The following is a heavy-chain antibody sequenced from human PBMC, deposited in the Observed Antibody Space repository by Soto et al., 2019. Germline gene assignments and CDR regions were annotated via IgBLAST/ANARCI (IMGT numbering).Heavy chain of an antibody. CDR2: ISGSGGST. V-gene: IGHV3-23*01. Sequence: EVQLLESGGGLVQPGGSLRLSCAASGVTFSSYAMSWVRQAPGKGLEWVSAISGSGGSTYYAYSVKGRFTISRDNSKNTLYLQMNSLRAEDTAVYYCAKTGYGRPKYVDYWGQGTLVTVSS. CDR1: GVTFSSYA. D-gene: IGHD1-26*01. CDR3: AKTGYGRPKYVDY. J-gene: IGHJ4*02.